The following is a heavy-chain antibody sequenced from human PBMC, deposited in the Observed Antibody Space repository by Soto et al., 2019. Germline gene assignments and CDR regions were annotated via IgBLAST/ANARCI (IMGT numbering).Heavy chain of an antibody. CDR3: VKDVGYGFILFDY. V-gene: IGHV3-23*01. CDR1: GFTFSRFG. CDR2: VNGGGDST. D-gene: IGHD3-10*01. Sequence: GVSLSLSFIASGFTFSRFGMTWVRPAPGKGLEWVSTVNGGGDSTHYADSVKVRFSIFRDNSKNTVYLQMNSLRAEDTAIYYCVKDVGYGFILFDYWGQGTVVTVSS. J-gene: IGHJ4*02.